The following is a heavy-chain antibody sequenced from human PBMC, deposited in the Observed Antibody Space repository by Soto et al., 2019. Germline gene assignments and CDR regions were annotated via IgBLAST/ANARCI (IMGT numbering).Heavy chain of an antibody. CDR2: ITGSGGTT. D-gene: IGHD2-8*02. CDR1: GFTFSSYA. Sequence: EVQLLESGGGLVQPGGSLRLSCAASGFTFSSYAMSWVRQAPGKGLEWVSAITGSGGTTFYADSVKGRFTISRDNSKNTLYLQVNSLRAEDTAVYYCAKELTGGQFNYWGQGTLVTVSS. CDR3: AKELTGGQFNY. V-gene: IGHV3-23*01. J-gene: IGHJ4*02.